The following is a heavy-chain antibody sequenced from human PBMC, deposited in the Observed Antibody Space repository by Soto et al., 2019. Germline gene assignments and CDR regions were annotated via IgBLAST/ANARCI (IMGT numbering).Heavy chain of an antibody. CDR2: ISSSGSTI. V-gene: IGHV3-11*01. CDR1: GFTFSDYY. Sequence: GGSLRLSCAASGFTFSDYYMSWIRQAPGKGLEWVSYISSSGSTIYYADSVKGRFTISRDNAKNSLYLQMNSLRAEDTAVYYCASRDCSGGSCYSTGLAFDIWGQGTMVTVSS. CDR3: ASRDCSGGSCYSTGLAFDI. J-gene: IGHJ3*02. D-gene: IGHD2-15*01.